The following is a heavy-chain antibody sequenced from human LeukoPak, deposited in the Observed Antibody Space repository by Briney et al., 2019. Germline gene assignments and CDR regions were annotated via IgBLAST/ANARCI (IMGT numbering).Heavy chain of an antibody. D-gene: IGHD3-22*01. V-gene: IGHV4-4*07. CDR3: AGITMIVVAVETAGFDY. CDR1: GGSISSYY. Sequence: SETLSLTCTVSGGSISSYYWSWIRQPAGKGLEWTGRVHSSGTTNYNPSLKSRVTISVDTSKNQFSLKLSSVTAADTAVYYCAGITMIVVAVETAGFDYWGQGTLVTVSS. CDR2: VHSSGTT. J-gene: IGHJ4*02.